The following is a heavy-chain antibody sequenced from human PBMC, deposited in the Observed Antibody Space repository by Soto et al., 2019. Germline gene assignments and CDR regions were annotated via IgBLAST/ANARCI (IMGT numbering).Heavy chain of an antibody. CDR2: ISGSGGST. J-gene: IGHJ3*02. Sequence: GGSLRLSCAASGFTFSSYAMSWVRQAPGKGLEWVSAISGSGGSTYYADSVKGRFTISRDNSKNTLYPQMNSLRAEDTAVYYCAKDKSGRYDSSPGAFDIWGQGTMVTVSS. D-gene: IGHD3-22*01. CDR3: AKDKSGRYDSSPGAFDI. CDR1: GFTFSSYA. V-gene: IGHV3-23*01.